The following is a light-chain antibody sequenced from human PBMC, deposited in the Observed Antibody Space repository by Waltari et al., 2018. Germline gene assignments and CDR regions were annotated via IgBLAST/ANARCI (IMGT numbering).Light chain of an antibody. CDR3: QQYNNWPLYT. CDR2: GVS. V-gene: IGKV3-15*01. CDR1: QSLGTN. Sequence: ETVMTQPPATLSVSPGGRATLSCRASQSLGTNLAWYQQKPGQAPRLLIYGVSSRATGVPARFSGSGSGTDFTLTISSLQSEDFVVYYCQQYNNWPLYTFGQGTKLEI. J-gene: IGKJ2*01.